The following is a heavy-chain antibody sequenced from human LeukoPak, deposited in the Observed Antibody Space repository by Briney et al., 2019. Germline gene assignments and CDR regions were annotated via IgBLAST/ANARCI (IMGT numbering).Heavy chain of an antibody. Sequence: SETLSLTCTVSGGSISSGSYYWSWIRQPAGKGLEWIGRIYTSGSTNYNPSLKSRVTISVDTSKNQFSLKLSSVTAADTAVYYCASSELVPAATYNWFDPWGQGTLVTVSS. CDR1: GGSISSGSYY. CDR3: ASSELVPAATYNWFDP. J-gene: IGHJ5*02. V-gene: IGHV4-61*02. CDR2: IYTSGST. D-gene: IGHD2-2*01.